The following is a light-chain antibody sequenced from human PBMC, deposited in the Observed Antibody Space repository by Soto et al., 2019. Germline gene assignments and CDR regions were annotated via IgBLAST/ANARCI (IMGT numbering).Light chain of an antibody. CDR1: QSVSSN. Sequence: EIVLTQSPGTLSLSPGEGATLSCRASQSVSSNNLAWYQQKPGQAPRLLIYGASTRATGIPARFSGSGSGTEFTLTISSLQSEDFAVYYCQQYNNWPPVTFGPGTKVDIK. CDR2: GAS. V-gene: IGKV3-15*01. CDR3: QQYNNWPPVT. J-gene: IGKJ3*01.